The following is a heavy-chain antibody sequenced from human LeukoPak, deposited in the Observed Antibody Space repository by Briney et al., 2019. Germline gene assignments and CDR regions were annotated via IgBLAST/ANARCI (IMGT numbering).Heavy chain of an antibody. CDR2: ISGSGGST. D-gene: IGHD5-12*01. CDR1: GFTFSSYG. Sequence: GGSLRLSCAASGFTFSSYGMSWVRQAPGKGLEWVSAISGSGGSTYYADSVKGRFTISRDNSKNTLYLQMNSLRADDTAVYYCARSLGSSGYDPLEDYWGQGTLVTVSS. V-gene: IGHV3-23*01. CDR3: ARSLGSSGYDPLEDY. J-gene: IGHJ4*02.